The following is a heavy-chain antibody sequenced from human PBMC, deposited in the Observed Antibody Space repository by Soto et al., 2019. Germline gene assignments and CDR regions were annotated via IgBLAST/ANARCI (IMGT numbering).Heavy chain of an antibody. Sequence: PGGSLRLSCAASGFTLSDYWMHWVRQVPGKGLVWVSLISSDGSTTNYAAPVKGRFTVSRDNAKNTLYLQMISLRADDTAVYYCARDPRGYPDYWGQGTLVTVSS. CDR3: ARDPRGYPDY. V-gene: IGHV3-74*01. J-gene: IGHJ4*02. CDR2: ISSDGSTT. D-gene: IGHD3-22*01. CDR1: GFTLSDYW.